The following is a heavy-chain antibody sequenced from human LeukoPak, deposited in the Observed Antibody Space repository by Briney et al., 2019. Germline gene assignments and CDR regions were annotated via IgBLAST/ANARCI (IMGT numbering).Heavy chain of an antibody. J-gene: IGHJ3*02. CDR2: INPNSGGT. D-gene: IGHD3-22*01. V-gene: IGHV1-2*02. Sequence: GASVKVSCTASGYTFTGYYMHWVRQAPGQGLEWMGWINPNSGGTNYAQKFQGRVTMTRDTSISTAYMGLSRLRSDDTAVYYCARGPLYDSSGDDAFDIWGQGTMVTVSS. CDR1: GYTFTGYY. CDR3: ARGPLYDSSGDDAFDI.